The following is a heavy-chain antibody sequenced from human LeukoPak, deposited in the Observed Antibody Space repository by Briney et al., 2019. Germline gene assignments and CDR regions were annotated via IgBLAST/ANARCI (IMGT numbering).Heavy chain of an antibody. V-gene: IGHV6-1*01. D-gene: IGHD2-15*01. CDR1: GDSVSSNSAA. Sequence: SQTLSLTCAISGDSVSSNSAAWNWIRQSPSRGLEWLGRTYYRSKRYNDYAVSVKSRITINPDTSKNQFSLQLNSVTPEDTAVYYCAGGDYCSGGSCYSDGSHNWFDPWGQGTLVTVSS. J-gene: IGHJ5*02. CDR2: TYYRSKRYN. CDR3: AGGDYCSGGSCYSDGSHNWFDP.